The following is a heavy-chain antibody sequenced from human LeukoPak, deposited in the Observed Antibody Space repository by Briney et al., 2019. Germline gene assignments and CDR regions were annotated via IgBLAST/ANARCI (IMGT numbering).Heavy chain of an antibody. D-gene: IGHD1-26*01. Sequence: ASETLSLTCSVSGDSMSSGSYYWGWIRQPPGKGLEWIGEINHSGSTNYNPSLKSRVTISVDTSKNQFSLKLSSVTAADTAVYYCARATPWWERANLDYFDYWGQGTLVTVSS. V-gene: IGHV4-39*07. CDR3: ARATPWWERANLDYFDY. CDR2: INHSGST. J-gene: IGHJ4*02. CDR1: GDSMSSGSYY.